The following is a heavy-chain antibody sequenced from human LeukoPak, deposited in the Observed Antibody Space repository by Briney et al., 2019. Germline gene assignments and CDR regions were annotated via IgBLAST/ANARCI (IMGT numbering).Heavy chain of an antibody. CDR3: ARDSIYSYGTGAPFGH. D-gene: IGHD3-16*01. V-gene: IGHV3-74*01. CDR1: GFTFSNYW. J-gene: IGHJ4*02. CDR2: INGDGSNT. Sequence: HPGGSLRLSCVASGFTFSNYWMHWVRQVPGKGLMWVARINGDGSNTPYADSVRGRFTISRDNAKNTLYLQMNSLRDEDSAVYYCARDSIYSYGTGAPFGHWSQGTLVTVSS.